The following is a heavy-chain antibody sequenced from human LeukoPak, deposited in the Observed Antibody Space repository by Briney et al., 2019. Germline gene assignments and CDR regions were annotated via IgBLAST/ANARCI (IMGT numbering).Heavy chain of an antibody. J-gene: IGHJ4*02. Sequence: GGSLRLSCAASGFTFSNAWMSWVRQAPGKGLEWVGRIKSKTDGGTTDYAAPVKGRFTISRDDSKNTLYLQMNSLKTEDTAVYYCTTDDYGDYPPFDYWGQGTLVTVSS. D-gene: IGHD4-17*01. CDR1: GFTFSNAW. V-gene: IGHV3-15*01. CDR2: IKSKTDGGTT. CDR3: TTDDYGDYPPFDY.